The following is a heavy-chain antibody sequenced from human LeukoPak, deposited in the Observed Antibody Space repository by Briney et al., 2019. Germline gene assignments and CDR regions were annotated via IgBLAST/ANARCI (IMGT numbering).Heavy chain of an antibody. Sequence: GSLRLSCAASGFTFSSYAMSWVRQAPGKGLEWVSAISGSGGSTYYADSVKGRFTISRDNSKNKLYLQMNSLRAEDTAVYYCAKDRVVAAIHDYWGQGTLVTVSS. D-gene: IGHD2-15*01. CDR3: AKDRVVAAIHDY. CDR2: ISGSGGST. V-gene: IGHV3-23*01. CDR1: GFTFSSYA. J-gene: IGHJ4*02.